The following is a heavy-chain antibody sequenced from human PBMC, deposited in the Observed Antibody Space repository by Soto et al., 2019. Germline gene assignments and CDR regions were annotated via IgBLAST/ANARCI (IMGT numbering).Heavy chain of an antibody. J-gene: IGHJ3*02. CDR3: ARDRYSSGWLDAFDI. CDR2: IFTGGST. D-gene: IGHD6-19*01. Sequence: PGGSLILSCAASGFTVSSNYMSWVRQTTGKGLEWVSVIFTGGSTYYADSVKGRFTISRHSSKNTVYLQMNSLRAEDTAVYYCARDRYSSGWLDAFDIWGQGTMVTVSS. V-gene: IGHV3-53*04. CDR1: GFTVSSNY.